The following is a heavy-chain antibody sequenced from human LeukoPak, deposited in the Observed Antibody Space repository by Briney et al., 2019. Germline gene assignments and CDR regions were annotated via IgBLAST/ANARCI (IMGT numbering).Heavy chain of an antibody. J-gene: IGHJ6*03. CDR3: ARVRYCSSTSCYRGYYYYMDV. CDR1: GGSISSYY. Sequence: SETLSLTCTVSGGSISSYYWSWIRQPPGKGPEWIGYIYYSGSTNYNPSLKSRVTISVDTSKNQFSLKLSSVTAADTAVYYCARVRYCSSTSCYRGYYYYMDVWGKGTTVTVSS. CDR2: IYYSGST. D-gene: IGHD2-2*01. V-gene: IGHV4-59*01.